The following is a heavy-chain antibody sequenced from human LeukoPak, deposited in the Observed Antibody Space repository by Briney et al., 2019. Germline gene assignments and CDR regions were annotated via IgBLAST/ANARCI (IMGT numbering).Heavy chain of an antibody. Sequence: GGSLRLSCAASGFTFSSYSMNWVRQAPGKGLEWVSSISSSSGYIYYADSVKGRFTISRDNAKNSLYLQMNSLRAEDTAVYYCAREPLDYWGQGTLVTVSS. CDR3: AREPLDY. V-gene: IGHV3-21*01. CDR1: GFTFSSYS. CDR2: ISSSSGYI. J-gene: IGHJ4*02.